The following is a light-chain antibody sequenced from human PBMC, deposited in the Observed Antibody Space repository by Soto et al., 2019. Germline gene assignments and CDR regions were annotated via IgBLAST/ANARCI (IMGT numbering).Light chain of an antibody. CDR2: GND. CDR1: NSNIGAGYD. V-gene: IGLV1-40*01. CDR3: QSYDSSLSGSV. J-gene: IGLJ2*01. Sequence: QAVVTQPPSVSGAPGQRVMFSCTGSNSNIGAGYDVHWYQQLPGTAPKLLFYGNDKWPPGVPDRFSGSKSGTSASLTITGLQPEDEADYYCQSYDSSLSGSVFGGGTKVTVL.